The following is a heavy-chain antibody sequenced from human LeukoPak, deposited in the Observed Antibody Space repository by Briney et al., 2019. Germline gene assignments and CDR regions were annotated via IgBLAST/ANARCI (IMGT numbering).Heavy chain of an antibody. Sequence: SETLSLTCAVYGGSFSDYYWSWIRQPPGKGLEWIGEISHSGSTNYNPSLKSRVTISVDTSKNQFSLKLSSVTAADTAVYYCARGTYYYDSSGYSYYDYYYMDVWGKGTTVTISS. CDR3: ARGTYYYDSSGYSYYDYYYMDV. V-gene: IGHV4-34*01. CDR1: GGSFSDYY. CDR2: ISHSGST. J-gene: IGHJ6*03. D-gene: IGHD3-22*01.